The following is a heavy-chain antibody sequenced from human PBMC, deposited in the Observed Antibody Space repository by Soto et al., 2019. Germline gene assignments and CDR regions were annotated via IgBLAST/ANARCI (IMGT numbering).Heavy chain of an antibody. V-gene: IGHV3-30-3*01. D-gene: IGHD2-8*01. J-gene: IGHJ4*02. CDR3: ARSPGYGLYYFDY. Sequence: QVQLVESGGGVVQPGRSLRLSCAASGFTFSSFAMHWVRQAPGKGLEWVAVISYDGSNKYYADSVKGRFTISRDNSKNTLYLQMNSLRADDTAVYYCARSPGYGLYYFDYWGQGTLVTVSS. CDR1: GFTFSSFA. CDR2: ISYDGSNK.